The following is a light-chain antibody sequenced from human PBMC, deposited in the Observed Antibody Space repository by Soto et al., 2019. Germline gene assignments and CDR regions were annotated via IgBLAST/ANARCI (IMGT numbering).Light chain of an antibody. V-gene: IGKV3-20*01. CDR1: HSVSSCY. CDR2: GAS. CDR3: QQYGSSPPIT. Sequence: EIVLTQSPGTLSLSPGERATLSCRASHSVSSCYFAWYQQKPGQAPRLLIYGASSRATGIPDRFSGSGSGTDFTLTISRLEPEDFAVYYCQQYGSSPPITFGQGTRLEIK. J-gene: IGKJ5*01.